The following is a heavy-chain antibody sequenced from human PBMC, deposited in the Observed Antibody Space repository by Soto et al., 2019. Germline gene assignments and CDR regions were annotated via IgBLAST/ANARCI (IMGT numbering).Heavy chain of an antibody. CDR3: ARGDYYGSGSLDY. J-gene: IGHJ4*02. V-gene: IGHV3-33*01. Sequence: GSLRLSCAASGFTFSSYGMHWVRQAPGKGLERVAVIWYDGSNKYYADSVKGRFTISRDNSKNTLYLQMNSLRAEDTAVYYCARGDYYGSGSLDYWGQGTLVTVSS. D-gene: IGHD3-10*01. CDR2: IWYDGSNK. CDR1: GFTFSSYG.